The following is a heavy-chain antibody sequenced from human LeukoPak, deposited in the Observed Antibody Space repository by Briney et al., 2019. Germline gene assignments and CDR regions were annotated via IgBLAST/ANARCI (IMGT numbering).Heavy chain of an antibody. V-gene: IGHV1-2*06. CDR1: GYTFTGYH. D-gene: IGHD2-2*01. CDR2: INPNSGDT. J-gene: IGHJ4*02. Sequence: ASVKVSRKASGYTFTGYHMHWVRQAPGQGLEWMGRINPNSGDTNYAQNFQGRVTMTRDTSISTAYMELSRLRSDDTAVYYCARDYCSSTSCLLDYWGQGTLVTVSS. CDR3: ARDYCSSTSCLLDY.